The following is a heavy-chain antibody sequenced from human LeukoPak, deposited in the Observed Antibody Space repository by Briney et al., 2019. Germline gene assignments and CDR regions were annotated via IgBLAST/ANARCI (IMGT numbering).Heavy chain of an antibody. CDR1: GGSFSGYY. CDR2: IKQEGIEK. V-gene: IGHV3-7*01. Sequence: ETVSLTCAVYGGSFSGYYGSWIRQPRGKGLEGVANIKQEGIEKYYVDSVKGRFTISRDNAKNSVYLQMDSLRAEDTAVYYCARGPTYGQAFDYWGQGTLVSVSS. CDR3: ARGPTYGQAFDY. J-gene: IGHJ4*02. D-gene: IGHD3-10*01.